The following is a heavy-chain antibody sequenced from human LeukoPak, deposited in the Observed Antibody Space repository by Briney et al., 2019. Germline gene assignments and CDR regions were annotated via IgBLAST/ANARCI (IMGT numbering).Heavy chain of an antibody. D-gene: IGHD1-20*01. Sequence: PSETLSLTCTVSGGSISSYYWSWIRQPAGKGLEWIGRIYTSGSTNYNPSLKSRVTMSVDTSKNQFSLKLSSVTAADTAVYYCASIIGGGGLYYFDYWGQGTLVTVSS. CDR1: GGSISSYY. V-gene: IGHV4-4*07. CDR3: ASIIGGGGLYYFDY. CDR2: IYTSGST. J-gene: IGHJ4*02.